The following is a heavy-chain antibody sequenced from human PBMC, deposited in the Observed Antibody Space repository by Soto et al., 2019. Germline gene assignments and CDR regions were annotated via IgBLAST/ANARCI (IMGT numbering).Heavy chain of an antibody. V-gene: IGHV3-33*01. Sequence: QVQLVESGGGVVQPGRSLRLSCAASGFTFSSYGMYWVRQAPGKGLEWVAVIWYDGSNKYYADSVKGRFTISRDNSKNTLYLQMNSLRAEDTAVYYCARVWLGGGYPVDYWGQGTLVTVSS. J-gene: IGHJ4*02. CDR2: IWYDGSNK. CDR1: GFTFSSYG. D-gene: IGHD5-12*01. CDR3: ARVWLGGGYPVDY.